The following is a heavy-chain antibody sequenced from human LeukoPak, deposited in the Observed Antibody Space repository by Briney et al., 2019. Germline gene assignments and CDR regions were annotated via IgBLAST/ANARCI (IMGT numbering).Heavy chain of an antibody. CDR3: ARLRLWYYYMDV. V-gene: IGHV4-59*12. Sequence: PSETLSLTCTVSGGSISSYYWSWIRQPPGKGLEWIGYIYYSGSTNYNPSLKSRVTISVDTSKNQFSLKLSSVTAADTAVYYCARLRLWYYYMDVWGKGTTVTVSS. D-gene: IGHD4-17*01. J-gene: IGHJ6*03. CDR1: GGSISSYY. CDR2: IYYSGST.